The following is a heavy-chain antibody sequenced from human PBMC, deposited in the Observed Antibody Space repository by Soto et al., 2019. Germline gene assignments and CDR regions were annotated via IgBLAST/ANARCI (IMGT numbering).Heavy chain of an antibody. D-gene: IGHD3-22*01. V-gene: IGHV3-21*01. CDR1: GFTFSSYS. CDR2: ISSSSSYI. CDR3: ARASSGYRAPFDY. Sequence: PGGSLRLSCAASGFTFSSYSMNWVRQAPGKGLEWVSSISSSSSYIYYADSVKGRFTISRDNAKNSLYLQMNSLRAEDTAVYYGARASSGYRAPFDYWGQGTLVTVSS. J-gene: IGHJ4*02.